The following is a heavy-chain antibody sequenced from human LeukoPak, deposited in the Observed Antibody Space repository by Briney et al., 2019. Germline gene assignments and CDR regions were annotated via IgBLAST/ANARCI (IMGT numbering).Heavy chain of an antibody. V-gene: IGHV3-48*03. Sequence: GGSLRLSCAASGFTFSSYEMNWVRQAPGKGLEWVSYISSSGSTIYYADSVKGRFTISRGNAKNLLYLQMNSLRAEDTAVYYCARDAASNFDYWGQGTLVTVSS. D-gene: IGHD6-25*01. CDR3: ARDAASNFDY. J-gene: IGHJ4*02. CDR1: GFTFSSYE. CDR2: ISSSGSTI.